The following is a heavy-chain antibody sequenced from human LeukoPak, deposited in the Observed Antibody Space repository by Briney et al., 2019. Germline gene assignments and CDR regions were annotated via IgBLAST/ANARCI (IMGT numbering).Heavy chain of an antibody. CDR1: GFTFNTYA. J-gene: IGHJ4*02. V-gene: IGHV3-23*01. CDR3: AKDTSYYPAPFDY. CDR2: ISGGGDST. D-gene: IGHD3-10*01. Sequence: GGSLRLSCAASGFTFNTYAMSWVRRAPGKGLEWVSAISGGGDSTYYADSVKGRFTISRDNSYSTLFLQMNSLRAEDTAVYYCAKDTSYYPAPFDYWGQGTLVTVSS.